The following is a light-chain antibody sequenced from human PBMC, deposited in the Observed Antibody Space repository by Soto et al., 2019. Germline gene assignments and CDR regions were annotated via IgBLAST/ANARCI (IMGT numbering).Light chain of an antibody. CDR3: QQYNDYSWT. CDR2: EAS. CDR1: QSISAW. Sequence: DIQMTQSPSTLSASVGDSVSINCRASQSISAWLAWYQQKPGKAPRLLIYEASTLEIGVPSRFSGSGSGTEFTLTISSLQPDDVAIYYCQQYNDYSWTFGQGTKVDLK. V-gene: IGKV1-5*03. J-gene: IGKJ1*01.